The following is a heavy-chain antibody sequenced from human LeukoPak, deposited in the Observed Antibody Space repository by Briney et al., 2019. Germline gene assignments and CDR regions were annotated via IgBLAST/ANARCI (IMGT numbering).Heavy chain of an antibody. V-gene: IGHV1-46*01. D-gene: IGHD6-19*01. CDR1: GYTFTSYY. Sequence: VASVRVSCTASGYTFTSYYMHWVRQAPGQGLEWMGIINPSGGSTSYAQKFQGRVTMTRDMSTSTVYMELSSLRSEDTAVYYCARDASIAVAGQDYHYYYMDVWGKGTTVTVSS. CDR3: ARDASIAVAGQDYHYYYMDV. J-gene: IGHJ6*03. CDR2: INPSGGST.